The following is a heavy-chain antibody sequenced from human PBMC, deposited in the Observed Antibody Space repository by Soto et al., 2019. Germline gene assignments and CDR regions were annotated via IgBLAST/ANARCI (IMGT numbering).Heavy chain of an antibody. CDR2: IYYSGST. D-gene: IGHD4-17*01. J-gene: IGHJ4*02. V-gene: IGHV4-39*01. Sequence: QLQLQESGPGLVKPSETLSLTCTVSGGSISSSSYYWGWIRQPSGKGLEWIGSIYYSGSTYYNPSLKSRVAMSVDRSKNPFSPKLSSVTAADTAVYYCASSYGDYVSYWGQGTLVIVSS. CDR1: GGSISSSSYY. CDR3: ASSYGDYVSY.